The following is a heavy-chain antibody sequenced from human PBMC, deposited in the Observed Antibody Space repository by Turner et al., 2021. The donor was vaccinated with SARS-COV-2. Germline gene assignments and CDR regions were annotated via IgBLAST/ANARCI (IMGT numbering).Heavy chain of an antibody. CDR1: GFTFSIYW. CDR3: VRESIVLVPAADY. Sequence: VQMVESGGGLVEPGGYLRLSCSAAGFTFSIYWMHWVRQAPGKGLVWVSRINSDGSSTSYAASVKGLFTISRDNAKNTLYLQMNRLRGEDTAVYYCVRESIVLVPAADYWGQGTLVTVSS. D-gene: IGHD2-2*01. V-gene: IGHV3-74*01. CDR2: INSDGSST. J-gene: IGHJ4*02.